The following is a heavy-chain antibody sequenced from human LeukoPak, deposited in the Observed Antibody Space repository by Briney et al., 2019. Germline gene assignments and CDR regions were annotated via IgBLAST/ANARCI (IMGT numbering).Heavy chain of an antibody. V-gene: IGHV3-11*01. D-gene: IGHD7-27*01. CDR1: GFTFSDYY. CDR2: ISSSGSTI. J-gene: IGHJ3*02. Sequence: GGSLRLSCAASGFTFSDYYMSWIRQAPGKGLEWVSYISSSGSTIYYADSVKGRFAISRDNAKNSLYLQMNSLRAEDTAVYYCASWGFKDDAFDIWGQGTMVTVSS. CDR3: ASWGFKDDAFDI.